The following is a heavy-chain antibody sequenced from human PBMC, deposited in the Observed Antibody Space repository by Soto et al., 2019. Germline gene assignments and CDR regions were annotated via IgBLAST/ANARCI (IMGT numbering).Heavy chain of an antibody. CDR2: VYYSGST. CDR3: ASRRTYSSAPFAY. Sequence: SETLSLTCTVSGDSISSTSYYWDWIRQPPGKGLEWIGSVYYSGSTYYNPSLKSRVTISVDTSKNQFSLKLSSVTAADTAVYYCASRRTYSSAPFAYWGQGTLVTVAS. D-gene: IGHD6-19*01. J-gene: IGHJ4*02. CDR1: GDSISSTSYY. V-gene: IGHV4-39*01.